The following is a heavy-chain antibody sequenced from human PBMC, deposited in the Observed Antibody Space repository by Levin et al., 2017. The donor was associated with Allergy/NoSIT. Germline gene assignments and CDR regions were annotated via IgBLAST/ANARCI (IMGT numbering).Heavy chain of an antibody. CDR3: ARPIGESIVAMGNGGLDYGMDG. CDR2: IIPIFGTA. V-gene: IGHV1-69*13. J-gene: IGHJ6*02. Sequence: GASVKVSCKASGGTFSSYAISWVRQAPGQGLEWMGGIIPIFGTANYAQKFQGRVTITADESTSTAYMELSSLRSEDTAVYYCARPIGESIVAMGNGGLDYGMDGWGQGTTVTVSS. D-gene: IGHD5-12*01. CDR1: GGTFSSYA.